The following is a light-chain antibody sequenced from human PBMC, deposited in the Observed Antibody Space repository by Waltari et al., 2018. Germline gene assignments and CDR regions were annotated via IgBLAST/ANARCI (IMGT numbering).Light chain of an antibody. J-gene: IGKJ4*01. Sequence: EIVLIQSPATLALSPGERATLSCRDSQSVRNYLAWFQQKPGQVPRLLIYDTSNRGTGVPARFSGSGSGTDFTLTISSLESEDFAVYYCQQRSSWPLTFGGGTKVQIK. CDR3: QQRSSWPLT. V-gene: IGKV3-11*01. CDR1: QSVRNY. CDR2: DTS.